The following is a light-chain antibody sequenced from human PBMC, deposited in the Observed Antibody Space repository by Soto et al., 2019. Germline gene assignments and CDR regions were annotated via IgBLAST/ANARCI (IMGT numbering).Light chain of an antibody. V-gene: IGKV1-27*01. J-gene: IGKJ3*01. CDR2: AAS. CDR3: QKYDTVPLT. CDR1: QGISNY. Sequence: DIQMTQSPSSLSASVGDRVTITCRASQGISNYVAWYQQKPGKVPKLLISAASTLQSGVSSRFSGRGSGTDFTLTISSLQPEDVATYYCQKYDTVPLTCGPGTKVDFK.